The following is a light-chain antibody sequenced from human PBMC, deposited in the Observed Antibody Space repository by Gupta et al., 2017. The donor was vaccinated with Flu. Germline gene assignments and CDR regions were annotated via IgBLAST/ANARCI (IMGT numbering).Light chain of an antibody. J-gene: IGKJ1*01. CDR2: KVS. CDR3: LLGTYGPPKWT. V-gene: IGKV2-30*01. Sequence: DAVLTQSPLSLPVTLGQPASISCRSSQSLVDSDTNMYLNWFQQRPGHSPRRLIFKVSNRDSGVQDRFSGSGEGTDFTLKISRGEAEDVGTYYCLLGTYGPPKWTFGQGTKVEIK. CDR1: QSLVDSDTNMY.